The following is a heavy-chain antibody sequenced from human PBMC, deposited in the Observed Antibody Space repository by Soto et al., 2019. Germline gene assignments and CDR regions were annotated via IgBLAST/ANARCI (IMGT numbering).Heavy chain of an antibody. CDR1: GGTFSSYA. CDR2: IIPILGTA. V-gene: IGHV1-69*13. J-gene: IGHJ6*02. CDR3: ATGYCSSTSCYVGGYYGMDV. Sequence: ASVKVSCKASGGTFSSYAISWVRQAPGQGLEWMGGIIPILGTANYAQKFQGRVTITADESTSTAYMELSSLRSEDTAVYYCATGYCSSTSCYVGGYYGMDVWGQGTTVTVSS. D-gene: IGHD2-2*01.